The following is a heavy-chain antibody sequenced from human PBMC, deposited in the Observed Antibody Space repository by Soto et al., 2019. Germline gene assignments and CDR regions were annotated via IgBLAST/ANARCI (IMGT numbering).Heavy chain of an antibody. CDR3: AREIRTSFDY. D-gene: IGHD3-3*01. CDR1: GYTFTSQY. V-gene: IGHV1-46*01. Sequence: ASVKVSCKASGYTFTSQYIHWVRQAPGQGLEWMGIINPNDGSTTSAQNFQGRLTMTRDTSTSTVYMELSNLRSEDTAVYYCAREIRTSFDYWGQGTLVTVSS. J-gene: IGHJ4*02. CDR2: INPNDGST.